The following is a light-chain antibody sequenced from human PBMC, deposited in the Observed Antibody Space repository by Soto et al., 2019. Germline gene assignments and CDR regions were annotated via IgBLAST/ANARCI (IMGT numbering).Light chain of an antibody. CDR3: QQRRNWPMFT. J-gene: IGKJ2*01. CDR1: QSLGTH. V-gene: IGKV3-11*01. Sequence: EIVLTQSPATLSLSPGERASLSCRASQSLGTHLAWYHQRPGQSPRLLIYDAYKRATGIPARFSGGGSGADFTLTISSLEPEDFAVYYCQQRRNWPMFTFGRGTKLEIK. CDR2: DAY.